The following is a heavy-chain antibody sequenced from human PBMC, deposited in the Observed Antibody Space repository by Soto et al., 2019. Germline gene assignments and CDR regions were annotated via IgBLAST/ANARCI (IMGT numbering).Heavy chain of an antibody. CDR3: ARELGEIETAVLYFDY. CDR1: GYTFTSYG. V-gene: IGHV1-18*01. CDR2: ISAYNGNT. Sequence: QVQLVQSGAEVKKPGASVKVSCKASGYTFTSYGISWVRQAPGQGLEWMGWISAYNGNTNYAQKLQGRVTMTTDTSTSTAYLGRMSRRSYDTAVYYCARELGEIETAVLYFDYFGQGTLVTFSS. D-gene: IGHD4-17*01. J-gene: IGHJ4*02.